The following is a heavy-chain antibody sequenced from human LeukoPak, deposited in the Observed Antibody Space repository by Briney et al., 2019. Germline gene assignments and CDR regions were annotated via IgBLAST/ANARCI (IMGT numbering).Heavy chain of an antibody. Sequence: SETLSLTCTVSGGSISSYYSSWIRQPPGKGLESIGYIYYSGSTNYNPPLTRRGTISLDTSRNQFSLKLSSVTAADTSVYYCARDRVSYDSSGLDAFDIWGQGTMVTVSS. V-gene: IGHV4-59*01. CDR1: GGSISSYY. CDR2: IYYSGST. D-gene: IGHD3-22*01. J-gene: IGHJ3*02. CDR3: ARDRVSYDSSGLDAFDI.